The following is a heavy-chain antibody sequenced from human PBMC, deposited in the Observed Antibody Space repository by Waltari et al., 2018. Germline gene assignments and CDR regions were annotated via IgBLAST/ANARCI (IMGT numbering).Heavy chain of an antibody. CDR3: ARGRQEWTVRDFDY. J-gene: IGHJ4*02. Sequence: QVQLQQWGAGLLKPSETLSLTCAVYGGSFRGYYWSWIRQPPGKGLEWIGEINHSGSTNYNPSLKSRVTISVDTSKNQFSLKLSSVTAADTAVYYCARGRQEWTVRDFDYWGQGTLVTVSS. CDR1: GGSFRGYY. V-gene: IGHV4-34*01. D-gene: IGHD3-3*01. CDR2: INHSGST.